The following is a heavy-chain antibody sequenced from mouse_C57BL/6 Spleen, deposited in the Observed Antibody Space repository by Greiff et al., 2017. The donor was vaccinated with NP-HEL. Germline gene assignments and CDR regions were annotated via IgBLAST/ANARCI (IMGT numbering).Heavy chain of an antibody. CDR1: GYAFSSSW. CDR2: IYPGDGDT. D-gene: IGHD1-1*01. J-gene: IGHJ1*03. CDR3: ARVNYYGSSYWYFDV. Sequence: QVQLQQSGPELVKPGASVKISCKASGYAFSSSWMNWVKQRPGKGLEWIGRIYPGDGDTNYNGKFKGKATLTADKSSSTAYMQLSSLTSEDSAVYFCARVNYYGSSYWYFDVGGTGTTVTVSS. V-gene: IGHV1-82*01.